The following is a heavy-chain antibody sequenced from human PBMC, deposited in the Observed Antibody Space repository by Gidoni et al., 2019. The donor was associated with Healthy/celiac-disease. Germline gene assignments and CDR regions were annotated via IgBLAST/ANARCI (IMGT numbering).Heavy chain of an antibody. CDR1: GLTFSSYA. Sequence: EVQLLESGGGLVQPGGSLRLSCAASGLTFSSYAMSWVRQAPGKGLECVSAISGSGGSTYYADSVKGRFTISRDNSKNTLYLQMNSLRAEDTAVYYCARCYGDPRNYYYYGMDVWGQGTTVTVSS. CDR2: ISGSGGST. D-gene: IGHD4-17*01. V-gene: IGHV3-23*01. J-gene: IGHJ6*02. CDR3: ARCYGDPRNYYYYGMDV.